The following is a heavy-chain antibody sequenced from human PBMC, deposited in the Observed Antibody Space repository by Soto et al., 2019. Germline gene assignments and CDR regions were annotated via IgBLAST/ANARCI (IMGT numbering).Heavy chain of an antibody. J-gene: IGHJ6*02. CDR2: IIPISGTA. CDR3: ASSQGSSTSLEIYYYYYYGMDV. D-gene: IGHD2-2*01. CDR1: GGTFSSCA. V-gene: IGHV1-69*01. Sequence: QVQLVQSGAEVKKPGYSVKVSCKASGGTFSSCAISWVRQAPGQGLEWMGGIIPISGTANYAHKFQGRVTITADESKSTDYMELSSLRSEDTAVYYCASSQGSSTSLEIYYYYYYGMDVWGQGTTVTVYS.